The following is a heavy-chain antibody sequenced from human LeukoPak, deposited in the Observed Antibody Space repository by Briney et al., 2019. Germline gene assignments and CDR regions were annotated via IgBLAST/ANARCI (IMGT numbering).Heavy chain of an antibody. CDR3: ARGRWLGYCSGGSCRPFYYYYMDV. Sequence: GGSLRLSCAASGFTFSSSWMSWVRQAPGKGLEWVANIKQDGSEKYYVDSVKGRFTISRDNTKNSLYLQMDSLRAEDTAVYYCARGRWLGYCSGGSCRPFYYYYMDVWGKGTTVNFSS. V-gene: IGHV3-7*01. CDR2: IKQDGSEK. CDR1: GFTFSSSW. J-gene: IGHJ6*03. D-gene: IGHD2-15*01.